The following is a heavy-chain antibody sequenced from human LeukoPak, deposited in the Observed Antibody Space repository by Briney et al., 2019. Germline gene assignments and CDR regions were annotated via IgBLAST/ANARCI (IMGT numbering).Heavy chain of an antibody. D-gene: IGHD2-15*01. V-gene: IGHV1-18*01. Sequence: ASVKVSCKPSGYTFTSYGIRWVRQDPGQGLEWMGWISAHNGNSNYAQKLQRRVTMTTDTSTSTAYMALRSLRSDDTAVYYCARDLIVVVAANSYYYYGKDVWGQGTTVTVSS. J-gene: IGHJ6*02. CDR2: ISAHNGNS. CDR3: ARDLIVVVAANSYYYYGKDV. CDR1: GYTFTSYG.